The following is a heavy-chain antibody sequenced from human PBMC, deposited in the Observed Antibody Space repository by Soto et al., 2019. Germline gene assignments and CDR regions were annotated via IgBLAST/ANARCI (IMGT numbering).Heavy chain of an antibody. CDR3: AKDTSDFSFSWFDP. CDR1: GFTFDDYA. D-gene: IGHD2-21*02. V-gene: IGHV3-9*01. Sequence: EVQLVESGGGLVQPGRSLRLSCAASGFTFDDYAMHWVRQAPGKGLEWVSGISWNSGSIGYADSVKGRFTISRDNAKNSLYLQMNSLRAEDTALYYCAKDTSDFSFSWFDPWGQGTLVTVSS. J-gene: IGHJ5*02. CDR2: ISWNSGSI.